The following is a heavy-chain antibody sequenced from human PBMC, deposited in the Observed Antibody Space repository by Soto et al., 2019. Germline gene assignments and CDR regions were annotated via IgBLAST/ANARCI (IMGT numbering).Heavy chain of an antibody. V-gene: IGHV4-39*01. D-gene: IGHD5-12*01. Sequence: QLQLQESGPGLVKPSETLSLTCTVSGGSISSSSYYWGWIRQPPGKGLEWIGSIYYSGSTYYNPSIKSRVTIAVDTSKNQFSLKLSSVTAADTAVYYCARRIVTSNWYFDLWGRGTLVTVSS. CDR3: ARRIVTSNWYFDL. J-gene: IGHJ2*01. CDR1: GGSISSSSYY. CDR2: IYYSGST.